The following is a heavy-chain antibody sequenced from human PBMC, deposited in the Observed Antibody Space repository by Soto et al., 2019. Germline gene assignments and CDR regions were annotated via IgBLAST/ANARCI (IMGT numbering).Heavy chain of an antibody. D-gene: IGHD1-1*01. V-gene: IGHV3-33*01. Sequence: QVQLVESGGGVVQPGRSLRLSCAASGFTFSSYGMHWVRQAPGKGLEWVAVIWYDGSNKYYADSVKGRFTISRDNSKNTLYLQMNSLRAEDTAVYYCARANGYNWNSRRGSYFDYWGQGTLVTVSS. J-gene: IGHJ4*02. CDR3: ARANGYNWNSRRGSYFDY. CDR2: IWYDGSNK. CDR1: GFTFSSYG.